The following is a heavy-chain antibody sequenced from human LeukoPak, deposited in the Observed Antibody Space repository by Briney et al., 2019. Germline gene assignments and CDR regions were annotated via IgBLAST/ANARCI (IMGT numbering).Heavy chain of an antibody. V-gene: IGHV1-18*01. J-gene: IGHJ4*02. Sequence: ASVKVSCKASGYTFTSYGISWVRQAPGQGLELRGWISAYNGNTNYAQKLQGRVTMTTDTSTSAAYMELRSLRSDDTAVYYCARGMFCGGDCYGDDYWGQGTLVTVSS. D-gene: IGHD2-21*01. CDR1: GYTFTSYG. CDR3: ARGMFCGGDCYGDDY. CDR2: ISAYNGNT.